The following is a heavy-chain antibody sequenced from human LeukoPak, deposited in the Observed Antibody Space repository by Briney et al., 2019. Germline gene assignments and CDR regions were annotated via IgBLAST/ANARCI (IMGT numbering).Heavy chain of an antibody. Sequence: SETLSLTCTVSGGSISSSSYYWGRIRQPPGKGLEWIGSIYYSGSTYYNPSLKSRVTISVDTSKNQFSLKLSSVTAADTAVYYCARAGRYCSSTSCYISDAFDIWGQGTMVTVSS. CDR3: ARAGRYCSSTSCYISDAFDI. CDR2: IYYSGST. CDR1: GGSISSSSYY. D-gene: IGHD2-2*02. V-gene: IGHV4-39*01. J-gene: IGHJ3*02.